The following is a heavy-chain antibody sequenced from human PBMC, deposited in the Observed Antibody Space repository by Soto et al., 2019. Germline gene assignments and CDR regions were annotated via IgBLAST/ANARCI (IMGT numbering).Heavy chain of an antibody. J-gene: IGHJ3*02. V-gene: IGHV6-1*01. CDR1: GDSVSSNSAA. CDR3: ARDQWLVGCGAFDI. D-gene: IGHD6-19*01. CDR2: TYYRSKWYN. Sequence: SQTLSLTCAISGDSVSSNSAAWNWIRQSPSRGLEWLGRTYYRSKWYNDYAVSVKSRITINPDTSKNQFSLQLNSVAPEDTAVYYCARDQWLVGCGAFDIWGQGTMVTVSS.